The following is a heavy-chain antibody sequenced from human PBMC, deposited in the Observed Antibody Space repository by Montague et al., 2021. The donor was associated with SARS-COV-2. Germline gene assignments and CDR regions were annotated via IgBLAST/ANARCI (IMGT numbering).Heavy chain of an antibody. Sequence: SLRLSCAAPGIIFKSYSMSWVRQIPGKGPQWVSTISGSALKAYYADSVRGRFTISRDNSKNTLYLQMNSLRAEDTAVYYCARVLRGYSDVYKDYYYYGMDVWGQGTLVTVSS. CDR1: GIIFKSYS. CDR3: ARVLRGYSDVYKDYYYYGMDV. V-gene: IGHV3-23*01. J-gene: IGHJ6*02. D-gene: IGHD5-18*01. CDR2: ISGSALKA.